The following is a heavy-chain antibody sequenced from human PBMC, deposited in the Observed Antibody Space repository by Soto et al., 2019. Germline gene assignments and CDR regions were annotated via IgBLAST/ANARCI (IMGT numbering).Heavy chain of an antibody. J-gene: IGHJ6*02. Sequence: SETLSLTCTVSGGSVSSGTYYWSWIRQPPGKGLEWIGYIYYSGTTNYNPSLKSRVTMSVGTSKNQFSLKLTSVTAADTAVYYCARDLRYFDCSPPIYGMDFWAQGTTVTVSS. CDR2: IYYSGTT. V-gene: IGHV4-61*01. CDR3: ARDLRYFDCSPPIYGMDF. D-gene: IGHD3-9*01. CDR1: GGSVSSGTYY.